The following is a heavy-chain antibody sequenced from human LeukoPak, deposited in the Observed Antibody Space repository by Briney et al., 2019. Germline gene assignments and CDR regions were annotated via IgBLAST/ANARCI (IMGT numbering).Heavy chain of an antibody. CDR2: ISNNGGYT. J-gene: IGHJ4*02. CDR1: GFTFSSYW. Sequence: GGSLRLSCAASGFTFSSYWMSWVRQAPGKGLEWVSAISNNGGYTYYADSVQGRFTISRDNSKSTLCLQMNSLRAEDTAVYYCAKQLGYCSDGSCYFPYWGQGTLVTVSS. CDR3: AKQLGYCSDGSCYFPY. D-gene: IGHD2-15*01. V-gene: IGHV3-23*01.